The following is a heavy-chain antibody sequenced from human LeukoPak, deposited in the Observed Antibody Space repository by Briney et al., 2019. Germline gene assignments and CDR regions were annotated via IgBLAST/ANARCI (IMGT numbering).Heavy chain of an antibody. CDR1: GFTFGDYG. J-gene: IGHJ3*02. CDR2: ISGSGGGT. Sequence: SGGSLRLSCITSGFTFGDYGLSWVRQAPGKGLEWVSGISGSGGGTYYADSVKGRFTISRDNSKNTLYLQMNSLRAEDTAIYYCARVFPTTPLVVPAAIPPGAFDIWGQGTMVTVSS. D-gene: IGHD2-2*01. V-gene: IGHV3-23*01. CDR3: ARVFPTTPLVVPAAIPPGAFDI.